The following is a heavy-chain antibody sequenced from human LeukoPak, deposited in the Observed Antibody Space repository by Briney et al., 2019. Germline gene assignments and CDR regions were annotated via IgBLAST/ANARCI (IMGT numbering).Heavy chain of an antibody. D-gene: IGHD4-23*01. J-gene: IGHJ6*03. V-gene: IGHV1-8*01. Sequence: ASVKVSCKASGYTFTSYDINWVRQATGQGLEWMGWMNPNSGNTGYAQKFQGRVTMTRNTSISTAYIELSSLRSEDTAVYYCARVWAYGGNSSYYYYYMDVWGKGTTVTVSS. CDR3: ARVWAYGGNSSYYYYYMDV. CDR2: MNPNSGNT. CDR1: GYTFTSYD.